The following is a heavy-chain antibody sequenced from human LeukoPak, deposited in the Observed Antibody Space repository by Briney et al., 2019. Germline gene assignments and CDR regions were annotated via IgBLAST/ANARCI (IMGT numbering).Heavy chain of an antibody. Sequence: GGSLRLSCAASGFTFSTYAMDWVRQAPGKGLEWVSYLSGSSSVIYHADSVKGRFTISRDNAKNSLYLQMTSLRVEDTAVYYCAKVAKYYYGSETYYFFEHWGQGTPVTASS. J-gene: IGHJ4*02. CDR2: LSGSSSVI. V-gene: IGHV3-48*04. D-gene: IGHD3-10*01. CDR3: AKVAKYYYGSETYYFFEH. CDR1: GFTFSTYA.